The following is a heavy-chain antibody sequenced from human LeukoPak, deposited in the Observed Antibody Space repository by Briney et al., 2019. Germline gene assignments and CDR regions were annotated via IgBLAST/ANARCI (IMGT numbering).Heavy chain of an antibody. CDR3: ASLLWFGESLGGDAFDI. CDR1: GSTFIGYY. Sequence: ASVKVSCKASGSTFIGYYMHWVRQAPGQGHEWMGWINPNSGGTNYAQKFQGRVTMTRDTSISTAYMELSRLRSDDTAVYYCASLLWFGESLGGDAFDIWGQGTMVTVSS. CDR2: INPNSGGT. V-gene: IGHV1-2*02. J-gene: IGHJ3*02. D-gene: IGHD3-10*01.